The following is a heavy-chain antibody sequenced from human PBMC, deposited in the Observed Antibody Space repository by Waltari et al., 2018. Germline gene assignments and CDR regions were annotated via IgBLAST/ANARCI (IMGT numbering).Heavy chain of an antibody. J-gene: IGHJ5*02. CDR3: ARGGGGDWEWFDP. CDR2: IYYTGST. CDR1: GGSISGFY. V-gene: IGHV4-59*01. D-gene: IGHD2-21*02. Sequence: QVQLQESGPSLLKPSETLSLICTVSGGSISGFYWSWVRQPPGKGLDWIGYIYYTGSTNFHPSLKSRVTMSVDTSKNQFSLKLRSVTAADTAFYCCARGGGGDWEWFDPWGQGTLVTVSS.